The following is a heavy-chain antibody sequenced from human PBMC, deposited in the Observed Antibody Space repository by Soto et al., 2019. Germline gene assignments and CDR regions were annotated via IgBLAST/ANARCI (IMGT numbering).Heavy chain of an antibody. CDR2: VSYDGSNK. V-gene: IGHV3-30-3*01. CDR3: ARERRYDTSGHYYDIDF. Sequence: GGSLRLSCAASGFTFSTYALHWVRQTPGKGLGWVAVVSYDGSNKYYADSVKGRFTLSRDNSKNTLFLQMSSLRVEDTAVYYCARERRYDTSGHYYDIDFWGQGTMVTVSS. D-gene: IGHD3-22*01. J-gene: IGHJ4*02. CDR1: GFTFSTYA.